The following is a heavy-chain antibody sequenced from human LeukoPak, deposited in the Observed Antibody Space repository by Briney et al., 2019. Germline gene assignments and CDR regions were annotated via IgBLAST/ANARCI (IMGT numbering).Heavy chain of an antibody. CDR1: GDTFSSYG. Sequence: GASVKVSCKASGDTFSSYGLSWVRQAPGQGLEWMGRIIPISGIANYAQKFQDRVTINTDESTSTVYMELSSLRSGDTAVYYCARDLYYYDSGGPDYWGQGTLVSVSS. V-gene: IGHV1-69*05. CDR2: IIPISGIA. J-gene: IGHJ4*02. CDR3: ARDLYYYDSGGPDY. D-gene: IGHD3-22*01.